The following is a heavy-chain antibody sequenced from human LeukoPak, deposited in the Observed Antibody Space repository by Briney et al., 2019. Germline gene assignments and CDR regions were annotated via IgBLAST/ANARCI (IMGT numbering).Heavy chain of an antibody. CDR1: GFTFCSYA. Sequence: GGSLRLSCAASGFTFCSYAMNWVRQAPGKGLEWVSGISGSGGSTYYADSLKGRFTISRDNSRKTRYLQMNSLRADDTAVYYCAKGATGGSYYFDYWGQGTLVTVSS. D-gene: IGHD1-26*01. CDR2: ISGSGGST. V-gene: IGHV3-23*01. J-gene: IGHJ4*02. CDR3: AKGATGGSYYFDY.